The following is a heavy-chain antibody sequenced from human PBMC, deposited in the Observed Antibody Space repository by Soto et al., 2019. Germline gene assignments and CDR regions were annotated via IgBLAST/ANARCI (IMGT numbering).Heavy chain of an antibody. D-gene: IGHD1-26*01. CDR2: ISGSGGST. CDR1: GFTFSSYA. Sequence: EVQLLESGGGLVQPGGSLRLSCAASGFTFSSYAMSWVRQAPGKGLEWVSAISGSGGSTYYADSVKGRFTISRDNSKNTLYLQMDSLRAEDTAVYYCAKARGSYRDGYYFDYWGQGTLVTVSS. J-gene: IGHJ4*02. CDR3: AKARGSYRDGYYFDY. V-gene: IGHV3-23*01.